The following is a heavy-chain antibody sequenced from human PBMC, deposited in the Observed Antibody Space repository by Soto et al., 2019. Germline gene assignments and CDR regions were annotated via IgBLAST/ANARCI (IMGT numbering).Heavy chain of an antibody. V-gene: IGHV1-3*01. CDR1: GYTLTSYA. CDR3: ATGGDYYYYGMDV. CDR2: INAGNGNT. Sequence: GASVKVSCKASGYTLTSYAMHWVRPAPGQRLEWMGWINAGNGNTKYSQKFQGRVTITRDTSASTAYMELSSLRSEDTAVYYCATGGDYYYYGMDVWGQGTTVTVSS. J-gene: IGHJ6*02. D-gene: IGHD1-26*01.